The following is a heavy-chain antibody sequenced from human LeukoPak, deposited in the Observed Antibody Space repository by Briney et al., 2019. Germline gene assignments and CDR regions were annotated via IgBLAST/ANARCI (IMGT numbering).Heavy chain of an antibody. V-gene: IGHV1-2*02. CDR3: ARALVEWLWVDI. CDR2: ISPNSGGT. J-gene: IGHJ3*02. Sequence: ASVKVSCKASGYTFAGYYMHWVRQAPGQGLEWMGWISPNSGGTNYAQKFQGRVTMTRDTSISTAYMELSRLRSDDTAVYYCARALVEWLWVDIWGQGTMVTVSS. D-gene: IGHD3-3*01. CDR1: GYTFAGYY.